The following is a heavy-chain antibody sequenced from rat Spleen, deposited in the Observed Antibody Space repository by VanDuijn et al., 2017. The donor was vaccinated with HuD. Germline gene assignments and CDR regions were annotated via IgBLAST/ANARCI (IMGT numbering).Heavy chain of an antibody. CDR3: TTWDYYDNRFDY. J-gene: IGHJ2*01. CDR1: GFTLSNFY. D-gene: IGHD1-6*01. CDR2: ISTAGSNT. Sequence: EVQLVESGGGFVQPGRSMKLSCAASGFTLSNFYMAWVRQAPTKGLEWVAYISTAGSNTFYRDSVQGRFTISRDNDKSTLHLRMDSLRSEDTATYYCTTWDYYDNRFDYWGQGVMVTVSS. V-gene: IGHV5-27*01.